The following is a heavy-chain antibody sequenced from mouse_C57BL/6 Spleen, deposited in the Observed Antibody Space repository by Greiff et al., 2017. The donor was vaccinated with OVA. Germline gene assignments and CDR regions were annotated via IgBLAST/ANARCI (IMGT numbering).Heavy chain of an antibody. V-gene: IGHV10-3*01. CDR2: IRSKSSNDAT. J-gene: IGHJ4*01. D-gene: IGHD1-1*01. CDR1: GFTFNTYA. CDR3: VREILLRYYAMDD. Sequence: EVKLMESGGGLVQPKGSLKLSCAASGFTFNTYAMHWVRQAPGKGLEWVARIRSKSSNDATYYADSVKDRFTISRDDSQSMLYLQMNNLKTEDTAMYYCVREILLRYYAMDDWGQGTSVTVSS.